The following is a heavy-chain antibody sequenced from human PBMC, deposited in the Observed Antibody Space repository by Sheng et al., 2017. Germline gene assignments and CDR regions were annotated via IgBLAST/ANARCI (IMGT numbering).Heavy chain of an antibody. D-gene: IGHD1-1*01. V-gene: IGHV3-23*01. CDR2: ISGSGGST. J-gene: IGHJ3*02. CDR3: AKDTNGAPGAFDI. CDR1: GFTFSSYA. Sequence: EVQLLESGGGLVQPGGSLRLSCVASGFTFSSYAMSWVRQAPGKGLEWVSAISGSGGSTYYADSVKGRFTISRDNSKNTLYLQMNSLRAEDTAVYYCAKDTNGAPGAFDIWGQGTMVTVSS.